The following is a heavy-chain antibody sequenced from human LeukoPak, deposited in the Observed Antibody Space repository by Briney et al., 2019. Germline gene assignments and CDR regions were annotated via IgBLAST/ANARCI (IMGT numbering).Heavy chain of an antibody. CDR3: ARDLLKEFCSGTSCYASPDY. V-gene: IGHV3-33*01. CDR2: IWYDGSNK. CDR1: GFTFSSYG. D-gene: IGHD2-2*01. J-gene: IGHJ4*02. Sequence: PGGSLRLSCAASGFTFSSYGMHWVRQAPGKGLEWVAVIWYDGSNKYYADSVKGRFTISRDNSKNTLYLQMNSLRAEDTAVYYCARDLLKEFCSGTSCYASPDYWGQGTLVTVSS.